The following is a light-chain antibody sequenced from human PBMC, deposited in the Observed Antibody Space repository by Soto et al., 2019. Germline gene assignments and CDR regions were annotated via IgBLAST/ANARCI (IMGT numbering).Light chain of an antibody. CDR3: ISYTGSSTSYV. CDR2: EGS. J-gene: IGLJ1*01. Sequence: QSVLTQPASVSGPPGQSITISCTGTSSDVGSYNLVSWYQQHPGKAPKLMIYEGSKRPSGVSNRFSGSKSGNTASLTISGLQAEDEADYYCISYTGSSTSYVFGSGTKVTVL. V-gene: IGLV2-14*02. CDR1: SSDVGSYNL.